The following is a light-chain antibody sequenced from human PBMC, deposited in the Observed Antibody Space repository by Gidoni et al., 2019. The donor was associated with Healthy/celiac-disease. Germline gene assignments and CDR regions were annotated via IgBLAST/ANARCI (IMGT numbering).Light chain of an antibody. J-gene: IGLJ1*01. CDR2: EVS. V-gene: IGLV2-23*02. CDR1: SRDVGSYNL. CDR3: CSYAGSSTPYV. Sequence: QSALTQPASVSGSTGQSITISCTGTSRDVGSYNLVSWYQQHPGKAPKLMIYEVSKRPSGVSNRFSGSKSGNRASLTISGLQAEDEADYYCCSYAGSSTPYVFGTGTKVTVL.